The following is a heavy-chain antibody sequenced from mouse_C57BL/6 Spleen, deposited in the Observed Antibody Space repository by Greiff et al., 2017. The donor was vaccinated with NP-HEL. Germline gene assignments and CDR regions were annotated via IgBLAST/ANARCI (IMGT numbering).Heavy chain of an antibody. D-gene: IGHD4-1*01. CDR2: ISSGSSTI. CDR3: ARGYWDVDYAMDY. V-gene: IGHV5-17*01. Sequence: EVQGVESGGGLVKPGGSLKLSCAASGFTFSDYGMHWVRQALEKGLEWVAYISSGSSTIYYADTVKGRFTISRDNAKNTLFLQMTSLRSEDTAMYYCARGYWDVDYAMDYWGQGTSVTVSS. J-gene: IGHJ4*01. CDR1: GFTFSDYG.